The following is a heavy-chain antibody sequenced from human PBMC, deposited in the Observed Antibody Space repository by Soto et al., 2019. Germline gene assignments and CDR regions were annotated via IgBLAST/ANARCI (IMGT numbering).Heavy chain of an antibody. D-gene: IGHD5-12*01. CDR1: GESFSGSY. Sequence: SETLSLTCVVYGESFSGSYWSWIRQPPGKGLEWIGEINHSGSTNYNPSLKSRVTISVDASKSQFSLKLNSVTAADTAVYYCARSGLSDYWGQGTLVTVS. CDR2: INHSGST. J-gene: IGHJ4*02. V-gene: IGHV4-34*01. CDR3: ARSGLSDY.